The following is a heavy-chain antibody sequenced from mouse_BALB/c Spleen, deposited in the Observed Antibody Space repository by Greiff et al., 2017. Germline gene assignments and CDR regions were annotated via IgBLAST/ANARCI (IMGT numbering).Heavy chain of an antibody. J-gene: IGHJ2*01. CDR3: ARGHYYGLDY. CDR1: GFTFSSYA. CDR2: ISSGGST. V-gene: IGHV5-6-5*01. D-gene: IGHD1-2*01. Sequence: EVQLVESGGGLVKPGGSLKLSCAASGFTFSSYAMSWVRQTPEKRLEWVASISSGGSTYYPDSVKGRFTISRDNARNILYLQMSSLRSEDTAMYYCARGHYYGLDYWGQGTTLTVSS.